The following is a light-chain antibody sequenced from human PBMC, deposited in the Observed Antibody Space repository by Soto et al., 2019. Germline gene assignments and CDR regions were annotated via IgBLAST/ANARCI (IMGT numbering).Light chain of an antibody. J-gene: IGKJ5*01. CDR3: QQYNNWPPT. CDR1: QSLRRSH. CDR2: DAS. V-gene: IGKV3D-15*01. Sequence: EILLTQSPGTLSLSPGEKATLSCRVNQSLRRSHLAWYRQKPGQAPRLLIYDASNRATGIPDRVSGSGSGTEFTLTISSPQSEDFAVYYCQQYNNWPPTFGQGTRLEIK.